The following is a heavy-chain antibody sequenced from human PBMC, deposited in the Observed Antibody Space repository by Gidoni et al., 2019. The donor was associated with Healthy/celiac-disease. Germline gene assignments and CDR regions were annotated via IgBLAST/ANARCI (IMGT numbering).Heavy chain of an antibody. V-gene: IGHV4-34*01. J-gene: IGHJ4*02. CDR1: GGSFSGYY. Sequence: QVQLQQWGAGLLKPSETLSLTCAVYGGSFSGYYWSWIRQPPGKGLEWIGEINHSGSTNYNPSLKSRVTISVDTSKNQFSLKLSSVTAADTAVYYCAIAGYGSGSRPLDYWGQGTLVTVSS. D-gene: IGHD3-10*01. CDR3: AIAGYGSGSRPLDY. CDR2: INHSGST.